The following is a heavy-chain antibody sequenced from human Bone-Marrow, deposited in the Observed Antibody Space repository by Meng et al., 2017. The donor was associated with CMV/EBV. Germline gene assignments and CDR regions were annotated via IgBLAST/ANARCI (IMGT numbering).Heavy chain of an antibody. D-gene: IGHD1-7*01. CDR3: ARDTRRGLELTYYYGMDV. Sequence: GESLKISCAASGFTFSDYYMSWIRQAPGKGLEWVSYISSSGSTIYYADSVKGRFTISRDNAKNSLYLQMNSLRAEDTAVYYCARDTRRGLELTYYYGMDVWGQGTTVTVSS. CDR2: ISSSGSTI. CDR1: GFTFSDYY. V-gene: IGHV3-11*04. J-gene: IGHJ6*02.